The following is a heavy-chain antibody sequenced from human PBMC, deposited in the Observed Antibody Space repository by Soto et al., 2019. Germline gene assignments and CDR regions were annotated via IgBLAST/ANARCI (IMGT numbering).Heavy chain of an antibody. J-gene: IGHJ4*02. CDR3: ARHVLFDSSGRENHGFDY. Sequence: QLQRQESGPGLVKPSETLSLTCTVSGGSISSSSYYWGWIRQPPGKGLEWIGSIYYSGSTYYNPSLKSRVTISVDTSKNQFSLKLSSVTAADTAVYYCARHVLFDSSGRENHGFDYWGQGTLVTVSS. CDR1: GGSISSSSYY. V-gene: IGHV4-39*01. CDR2: IYYSGST. D-gene: IGHD6-19*01.